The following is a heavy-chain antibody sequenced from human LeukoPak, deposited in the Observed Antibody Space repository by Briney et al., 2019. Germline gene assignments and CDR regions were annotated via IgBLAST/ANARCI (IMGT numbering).Heavy chain of an antibody. D-gene: IGHD3-16*02. CDR1: GFTFSSYW. V-gene: IGHV3-74*01. CDR2: INSDGSST. CDR3: ARSEYDYVWGSYRSFDY. J-gene: IGHJ4*02. Sequence: PGGSLRLSCAASGFTFSSYWMHWVRQAPGKGLVWVSRINSDGSSTSYADSVKGRFTISRDNAKNTLYLQMNSLRAEDTAVYYCARSEYDYVWGSYRSFDYWGQGTLVTVSS.